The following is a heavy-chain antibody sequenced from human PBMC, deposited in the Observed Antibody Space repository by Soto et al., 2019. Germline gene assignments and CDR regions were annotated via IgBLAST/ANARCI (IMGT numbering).Heavy chain of an antibody. CDR2: ISAYNGNT. D-gene: IGHD2-2*01. J-gene: IGHJ5*02. CDR3: ARDPYCSSTSCGRWFDP. CDR1: GYTFPSYG. V-gene: IGHV1-18*01. Sequence: ASVKGSCKASGYTFPSYGISWVRQAPGQGLEWMGWISAYNGNTNYAQKLQGRVTMTTDTSTSTAYMELRSLRSDDTAVYYCARDPYCSSTSCGRWFDPWGQGTLVTVSS.